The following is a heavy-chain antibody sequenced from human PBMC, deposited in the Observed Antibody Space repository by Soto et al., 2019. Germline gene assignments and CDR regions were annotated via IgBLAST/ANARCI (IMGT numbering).Heavy chain of an antibody. J-gene: IGHJ4*02. CDR1: GFTFRNYG. D-gene: IGHD3-9*01. Sequence: QVQLVQSGGGVVQPGRSLRLSCAASGFTFRNYGMHWFRQAPGKGLEWVATIWFDGSNKYYEDSVKGRFTISRDNSKNTLSLEMNGLRAEDTAVYYCAIDGDYDIPGYWGQGTLVTVSS. V-gene: IGHV3-33*01. CDR2: IWFDGSNK. CDR3: AIDGDYDIPGY.